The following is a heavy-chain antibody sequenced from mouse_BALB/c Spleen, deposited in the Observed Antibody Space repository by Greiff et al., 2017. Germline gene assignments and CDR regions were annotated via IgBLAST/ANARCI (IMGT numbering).Heavy chain of an antibody. CDR1: GYSITSGYY. J-gene: IGHJ3*01. Sequence: ESGPGLVKPSQSLSLTCSVTGYSITSGYYWNWIRQFPGNKLEWMGYISYDGSNNYNPSLKNRISITRDTSKNQFFLKLNSVTTEDTATYYCAREGDGYSPWFAYWGQGTLVTVSA. D-gene: IGHD2-3*01. CDR2: ISYDGSN. CDR3: AREGDGYSPWFAY. V-gene: IGHV3-6*02.